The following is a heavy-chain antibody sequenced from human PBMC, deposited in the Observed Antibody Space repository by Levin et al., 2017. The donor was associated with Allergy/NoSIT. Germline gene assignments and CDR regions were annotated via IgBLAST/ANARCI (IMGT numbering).Heavy chain of an antibody. D-gene: IGHD2-21*02. V-gene: IGHV4-34*01. CDR3: ARAWGRGDHFDH. Sequence: SETLSLTCAVYGGSLSDYFWIWIRQSPVKGLEWIGEIKYDGFTNYNPSLGSRVAISLDMSKNQFALKLSSVTAADTAVYYCARAWGRGDHFDHWAGDPRSPSPQ. J-gene: IGHJ4*02. CDR1: GGSLSDYF. CDR2: IKYDGFT.